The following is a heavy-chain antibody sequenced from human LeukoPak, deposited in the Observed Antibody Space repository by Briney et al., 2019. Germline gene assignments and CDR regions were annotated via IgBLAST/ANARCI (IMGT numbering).Heavy chain of an antibody. Sequence: SETLSLTCTVSGGSISSHYWSWIRQPPGKGLEWIGYIYYSGSTNYNPSLKSRVTISVDTSKNQFSLKLSSVTAADTAVYYYARGRPDYYYYYMDVWGKGTTVTVSS. D-gene: IGHD6-6*01. J-gene: IGHJ6*03. CDR1: GGSISSHY. CDR2: IYYSGST. CDR3: ARGRPDYYYYYMDV. V-gene: IGHV4-59*11.